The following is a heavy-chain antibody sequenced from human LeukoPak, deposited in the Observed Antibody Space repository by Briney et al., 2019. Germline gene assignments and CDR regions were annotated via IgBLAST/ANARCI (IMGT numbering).Heavy chain of an antibody. CDR1: GGSISSSSYY. CDR2: IYYGGST. Sequence: SETLSLTCTVSGGSISSSSYYWGWIRQPPGKGLEWIGSIYYGGSTYYNPSLKSRVTISVDTSKNQFSLKLSSVTAADTAVYYCARHSSGAVNNDFGYWGQGTLVTVSS. CDR3: ARHSSGAVNNDFGY. V-gene: IGHV4-39*01. D-gene: IGHD1-26*01. J-gene: IGHJ4*02.